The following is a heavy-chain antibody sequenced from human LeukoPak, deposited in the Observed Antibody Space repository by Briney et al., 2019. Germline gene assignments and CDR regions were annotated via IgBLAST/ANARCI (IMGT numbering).Heavy chain of an antibody. V-gene: IGHV1-2*02. J-gene: IGHJ3*02. CDR2: INPNSGGT. Sequence: ASVKVSCKASGYTFTGYYMHWVRQAPGQGLEWMGWINPNSGGTNYAQKFQGRVTMTRDTSISTAYMELSRLRSDDTAVYYCATVPDYGGNLATDAFDIWGQGTMVTVSS. CDR3: ATVPDYGGNLATDAFDI. D-gene: IGHD4-23*01. CDR1: GYTFTGYY.